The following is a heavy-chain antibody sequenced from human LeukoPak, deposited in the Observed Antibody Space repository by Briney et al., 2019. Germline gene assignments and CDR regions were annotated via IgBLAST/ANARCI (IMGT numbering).Heavy chain of an antibody. CDR3: ANLRGARQLLNWFDP. V-gene: IGHV3-23*01. Sequence: ETLSLTCTVSGGSIISGNYYWGWIRQPPGKGLEWVSAISGSGGSTYYADSVKGRFTISRDNSKNTLYLQMNSLRAEDTAVYYCANLRGARQLLNWFDPWGQGTLVTVSS. J-gene: IGHJ5*02. CDR2: ISGSGGST. CDR1: GGSIISGNYY. D-gene: IGHD2-2*01.